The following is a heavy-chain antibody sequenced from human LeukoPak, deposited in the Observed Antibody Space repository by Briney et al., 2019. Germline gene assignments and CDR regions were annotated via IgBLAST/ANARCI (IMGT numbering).Heavy chain of an antibody. CDR3: ARAGSYGPTDAFDI. D-gene: IGHD3-10*01. V-gene: IGHV1-2*06. CDR1: GYTFTDYY. CDR2: INPNSGGA. Sequence: ASVKVSCKASGYTFTDYYMHWVRQAPGQGLEWMGRINPNSGGANYAQKFQGGVTMTRDTSITTVYMELSRLRSDDTAVYYCARAGSYGPTDAFDIWGQGTMVTVSS. J-gene: IGHJ3*02.